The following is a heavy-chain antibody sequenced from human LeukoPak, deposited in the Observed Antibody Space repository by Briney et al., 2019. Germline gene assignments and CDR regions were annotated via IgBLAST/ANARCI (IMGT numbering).Heavy chain of an antibody. CDR1: GDSVSSTNYY. J-gene: IGHJ4*02. Sequence: PSETLSLTCTVSGDSVSSTNYYWGWIRQPPRRGLEWIASIRYSESAYYSPSLKSRATISVDTSKNQFSLRLRSLTATDTAAYYCATQDSSHYWGQGTLVTVSS. CDR2: IRYSESA. V-gene: IGHV4-39*01. CDR3: ATQDSSHY. D-gene: IGHD3-22*01.